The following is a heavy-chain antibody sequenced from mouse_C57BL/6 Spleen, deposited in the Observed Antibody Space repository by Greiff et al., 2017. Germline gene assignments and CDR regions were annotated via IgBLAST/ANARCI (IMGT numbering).Heavy chain of an antibody. Sequence: QVQLQQPGAELVRPGSSVKLSCKASGYTFTSYWMHWVKQRPIQGLEWIGNIDPSDSETHYNQKFKDKATLTVDKSSSTAYMKLCSLTSEDSAVYYCARNYFGSSPWFAYWGQGTLVTVSA. J-gene: IGHJ3*01. CDR3: ARNYFGSSPWFAY. D-gene: IGHD1-1*01. CDR1: GYTFTSYW. V-gene: IGHV1-52*01. CDR2: IDPSDSET.